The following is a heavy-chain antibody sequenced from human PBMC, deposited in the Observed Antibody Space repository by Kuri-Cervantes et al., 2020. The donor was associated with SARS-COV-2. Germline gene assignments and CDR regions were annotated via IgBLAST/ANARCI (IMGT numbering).Heavy chain of an antibody. V-gene: IGHV4-39*07. CDR1: GGSISSSSYY. D-gene: IGHD2-2*01. Sequence: ESLKISCTVSGGSISSSSYYWGWIRQPPGKGLEWIGEINHSGSTNYNPSLKSRVTISVDTSKNQFSLKLSSVTAADTAVYYCARARIYCSSTSCRPMAFDIWGQGTMVTDSS. CDR2: INHSGST. J-gene: IGHJ3*02. CDR3: ARARIYCSSTSCRPMAFDI.